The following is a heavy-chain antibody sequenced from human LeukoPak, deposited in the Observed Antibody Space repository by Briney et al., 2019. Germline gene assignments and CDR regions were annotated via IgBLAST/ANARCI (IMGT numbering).Heavy chain of an antibody. J-gene: IGHJ4*02. D-gene: IGHD3-22*01. V-gene: IGHV4-4*02. Sequence: SRSLTATGAFSDSSNNSSNGWRWGRQPPGKGLEWSWEIYHSGSTNYNPSLKSRVTISVDTSKNQFSLKLSSVTAADTAVYYCARRDRGDFMIVPVDGYYFDYWGQGTLVTVSS. CDR2: IYHSGST. CDR3: ARRDRGDFMIVPVDGYYFDY. CDR1: DSSNNSSNG.